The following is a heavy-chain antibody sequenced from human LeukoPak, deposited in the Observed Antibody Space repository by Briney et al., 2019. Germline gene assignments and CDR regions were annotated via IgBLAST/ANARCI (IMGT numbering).Heavy chain of an antibody. CDR3: ARGVDYYENSGTIDY. J-gene: IGHJ4*02. V-gene: IGHV3-33*01. D-gene: IGHD3-22*01. Sequence: QAGGSLRLSCAASGFTFSSYGMHWVRQAPGKGLEWVAIIWYDGSNKKYEDSVKGRFTISRDNSKNTLYLQVNSLRAEDTAVYYCARGVDYYENSGTIDYWGQGTLVTVSS. CDR2: IWYDGSNK. CDR1: GFTFSSYG.